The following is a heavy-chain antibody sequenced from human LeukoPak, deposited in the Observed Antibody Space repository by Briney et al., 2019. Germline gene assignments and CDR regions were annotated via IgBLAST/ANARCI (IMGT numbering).Heavy chain of an antibody. CDR1: GGTFSSYA. J-gene: IGHJ3*02. D-gene: IGHD3-22*01. V-gene: IGHV1-69*05. CDR2: IIPIFGTA. Sequence: SVKVSXKASGGTFSSYAISWVRQAPGQGLEWMGRIIPIFGTANYAQKFQGRVTITTDESTSTAYMELSSLRSEDTAVYYCARDLNYYYDSSGSFLNAFDIWGQRTMVTVSS. CDR3: ARDLNYYYDSSGSFLNAFDI.